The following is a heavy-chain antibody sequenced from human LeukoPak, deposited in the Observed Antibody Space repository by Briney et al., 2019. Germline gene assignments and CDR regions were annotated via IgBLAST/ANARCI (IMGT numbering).Heavy chain of an antibody. CDR2: IYSGGST. D-gene: IGHD2-21*02. CDR3: ARDLFPYCGGDCYSPQGAFDI. J-gene: IGHJ3*02. Sequence: GGSLRLSCAASGFTFSSNYMSWVRQAPGKGLEWVSVIYSGGSTYYADSVKGRFTISRDNSKNTLYLQMNSLRAEDTAVYYCARDLFPYCGGDCYSPQGAFDIWGQGTMVTVSS. CDR1: GFTFSSNY. V-gene: IGHV3-53*01.